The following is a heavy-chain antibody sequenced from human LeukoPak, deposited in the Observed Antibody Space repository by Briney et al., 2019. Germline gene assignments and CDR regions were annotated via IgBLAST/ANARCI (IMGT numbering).Heavy chain of an antibody. V-gene: IGHV4-34*01. CDR1: GGSFSGYY. CDR3: VRTPRAAAGRGPRREHWFDP. D-gene: IGHD6-13*01. CDR2: INHSGST. Sequence: SETLSLTCAVYGGSFSGYYWSWIRQPPGKGLEWIGEINHSGSTNYNPSLKSRVTISVDTSKNQFSLKLSSVTAADTAVYYCVRTPRAAAGRGPRREHWFDPWGQGTPVTVSS. J-gene: IGHJ5*02.